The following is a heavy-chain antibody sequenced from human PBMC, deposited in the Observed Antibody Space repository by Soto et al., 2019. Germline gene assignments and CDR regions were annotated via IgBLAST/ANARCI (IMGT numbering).Heavy chain of an antibody. D-gene: IGHD3-10*01. V-gene: IGHV1-46*01. CDR1: GYSFGSHY. Sequence: ASVKVSCKTSGYSFGSHYIHWVRQAPGQGLEWVGIINPSTGGADYAPEFLGRVALTKDTSTSTLYMEMSSLRSDDTAVYYCAREIHASGSHYDACDIWGQGTLVTVS. CDR2: INPSTGGA. J-gene: IGHJ3*02. CDR3: AREIHASGSHYDACDI.